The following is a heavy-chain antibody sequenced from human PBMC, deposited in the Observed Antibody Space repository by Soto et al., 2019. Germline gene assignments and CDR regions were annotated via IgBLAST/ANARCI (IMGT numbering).Heavy chain of an antibody. CDR2: ISGSGGST. CDR1: GFTFSSYA. V-gene: IGHV3-23*01. D-gene: IGHD6-13*01. J-gene: IGHJ6*02. Sequence: PGGSLRLSCAASGFTFSSYAMSWVRQAPGKGLEWVSAISGSGGSTYYADSVKGRFTISRDNSKNTLYLQMNSLRAEDTAVYYCAKDHRRYSSSWYYYYGMDVWGQGTTVTVSS. CDR3: AKDHRRYSSSWYYYYGMDV.